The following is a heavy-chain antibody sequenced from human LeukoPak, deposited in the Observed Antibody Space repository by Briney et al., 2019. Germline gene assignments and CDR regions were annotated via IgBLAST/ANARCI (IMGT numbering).Heavy chain of an antibody. J-gene: IGHJ4*02. CDR1: GFSFSSYS. Sequence: GKSLRLSCAASGFSFSSYSMHWVRQAPGKGLEWVAVISYDGRNKHYGDSVKGRFTISRDNSKSTLYLQMNSLRAEDTAVYYCARDLALFYDSSGSYSSLGYWGQGTLVTVSS. CDR3: ARDLALFYDSSGSYSSLGY. CDR2: ISYDGRNK. D-gene: IGHD3-22*01. V-gene: IGHV3-30*04.